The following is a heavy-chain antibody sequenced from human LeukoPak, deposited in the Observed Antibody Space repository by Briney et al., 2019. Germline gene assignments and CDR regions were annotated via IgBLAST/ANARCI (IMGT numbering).Heavy chain of an antibody. CDR1: GFTFSGYW. CDR2: IKQDGSEK. Sequence: GGSLRLSCAASGFTFSGYWMSWVRQAPGKGLEWVANIKQDGSEKYYVDSVKGRFTISRDNAKNSLYLQMNSLRAEDTAVYYCARDPGTMVRGGHYYYYGMDVWGQGTTVTVSS. CDR3: ARDPGTMVRGGHYYYYGMDV. D-gene: IGHD3-10*01. V-gene: IGHV3-7*01. J-gene: IGHJ6*02.